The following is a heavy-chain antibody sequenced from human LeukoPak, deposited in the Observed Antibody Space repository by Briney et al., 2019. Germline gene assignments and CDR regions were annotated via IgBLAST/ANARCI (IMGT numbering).Heavy chain of an antibody. D-gene: IGHD3-16*02. Sequence: GGSLRLSCAASGFTVSSNYMSWVRQAPGKGLEWVSVIYSGGSTYYADSVKGRFTISRDNSKNTLYLQMNSLRAEDTAVYYCARSTGGRFGGVIVNWGQGTLVTVSS. V-gene: IGHV3-53*01. CDR3: ARSTGGRFGGVIVN. CDR2: IYSGGST. J-gene: IGHJ4*02. CDR1: GFTVSSNY.